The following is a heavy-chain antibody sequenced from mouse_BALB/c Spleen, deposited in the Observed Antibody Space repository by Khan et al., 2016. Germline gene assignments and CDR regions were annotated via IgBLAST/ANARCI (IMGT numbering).Heavy chain of an antibody. CDR3: TRSYRSRPGTIDY. CDR1: GYTFTNYG. CDR2: INTYTGEP. D-gene: IGHD2-14*01. Sequence: QIQLVQSGPELKKPGETVKISCKASGYTFTNYGMNWVKQAPGKGLKWMGWINTYTGEPTYGADFKGRFAFSLATSASTAYLQINNLKNEDTATYFWTRSYRSRPGTIDYWGQGTSVTVSS. V-gene: IGHV9-3-1*01. J-gene: IGHJ4*01.